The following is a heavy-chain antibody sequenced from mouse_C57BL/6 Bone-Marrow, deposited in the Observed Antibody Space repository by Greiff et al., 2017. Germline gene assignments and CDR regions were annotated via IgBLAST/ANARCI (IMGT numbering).Heavy chain of an antibody. CDR1: GYAFTNYL. D-gene: IGHD1-1*01. Sequence: LVESGAELVRPGTSVKVSCKASGYAFTNYLIEWVKQRPGQGLEWIGVINPGSGGTNYNEKFKGKATLTADKSSSTAYMQLSSLTSEDSAVYFCAREGFYYGSSYVEFAYWGQGTLVTVSA. CDR3: AREGFYYGSSYVEFAY. J-gene: IGHJ3*01. CDR2: INPGSGGT. V-gene: IGHV1-54*01.